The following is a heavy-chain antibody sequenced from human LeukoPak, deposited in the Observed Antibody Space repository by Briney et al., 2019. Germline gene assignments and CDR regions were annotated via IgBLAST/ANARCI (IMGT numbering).Heavy chain of an antibody. V-gene: IGHV4-59*01. Sequence: SETLSLTCTVSGGSISSYYWSWIRQLPGKGLEWIGYIYYSGSTNYNPSLKSRVTISVDTSKNQFSLKLSPVTAADTAVYYCARDRYYYDSSGYNPGAFDIWGQGTMVTVSS. CDR2: IYYSGST. D-gene: IGHD3-22*01. J-gene: IGHJ3*02. CDR1: GGSISSYY. CDR3: ARDRYYYDSSGYNPGAFDI.